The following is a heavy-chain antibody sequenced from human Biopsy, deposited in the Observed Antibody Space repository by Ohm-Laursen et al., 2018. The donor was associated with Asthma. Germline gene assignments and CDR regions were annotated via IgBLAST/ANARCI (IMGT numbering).Heavy chain of an antibody. CDR3: ARVPTTLRYFDL. Sequence: GTLSLTCTVSGGSVSSGRYYWSWIRQPPGKGLAWVSYISYSGSTDYNPSLKSRLTISMDTSKNQFSLKLSSVTAADTAVYYCARVPTTLRYFDLGGRGTLVTVSS. CDR1: GGSVSSGRYY. CDR2: ISYSGST. J-gene: IGHJ2*01. D-gene: IGHD2-15*01. V-gene: IGHV4-61*01.